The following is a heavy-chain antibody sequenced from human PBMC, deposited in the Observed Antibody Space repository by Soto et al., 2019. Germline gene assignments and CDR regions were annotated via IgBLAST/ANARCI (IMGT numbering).Heavy chain of an antibody. J-gene: IGHJ5*02. CDR2: IYYSGST. V-gene: IGHV4-39*01. Sequence: QLQLQESGPGLVKPSETLSLTCTVSGGSISSSSYYWGWIRQPPGKGLEWIGSIYYSGSTYYNPSLTSRVTISVDTSKTQFSLKLSSVTAADTAVYYCASPQGGYGDSPYNWFDPWGQGTLVTVSS. D-gene: IGHD4-17*01. CDR3: ASPQGGYGDSPYNWFDP. CDR1: GGSISSSSYY.